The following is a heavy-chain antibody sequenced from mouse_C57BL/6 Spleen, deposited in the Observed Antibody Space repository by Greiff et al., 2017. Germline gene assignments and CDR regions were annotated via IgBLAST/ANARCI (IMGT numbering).Heavy chain of an antibody. J-gene: IGHJ3*01. Sequence: VQLKESGPGLAKPSQTLSLTCSVTGYSITSDYWNWIRKYPGNKLEYMGYLSYSGSTYYNPSLKSRISITRDTSKNQYYLQLNSVTTEDTATYYYSSIYDYDEGVAYWGQGTLVTVSA. D-gene: IGHD2-4*01. CDR2: LSYSGST. CDR1: GYSITSDY. CDR3: SSIYDYDEGVAY. V-gene: IGHV3-8*01.